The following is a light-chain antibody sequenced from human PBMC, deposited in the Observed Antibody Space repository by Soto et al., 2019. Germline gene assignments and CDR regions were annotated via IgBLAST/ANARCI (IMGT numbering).Light chain of an antibody. CDR2: GAS. CDR1: QTVTSNY. V-gene: IGKV3-20*01. CDR3: QQYLNLPVA. Sequence: EVVLTQSPGTLSLSPGERATLSCRASQTVTSNYLAWYQQKPGQAPRLLIYGASSWATDVPARFSGSGSATDFTLTISRLEPEDFALYYCQQYLNLPVAFGQGTRLEIK. J-gene: IGKJ2*01.